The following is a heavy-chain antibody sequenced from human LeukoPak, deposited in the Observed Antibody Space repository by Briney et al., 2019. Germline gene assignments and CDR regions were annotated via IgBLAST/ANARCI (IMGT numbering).Heavy chain of an antibody. CDR1: GGSISSSSYY. J-gene: IGHJ4*02. D-gene: IGHD3-22*01. CDR3: ARISRGYYYVWLWYYFDY. Sequence: NPSETLSLTCTVSGGSISSSSYYWGWIRQPPGKGLEWIGSIYYSGSTYYNPSLKSRVTISVDTSKNQFSLKLSSVTAADTAVYYFARISRGYYYVWLWYYFDYSGQGTLVTVPS. CDR2: IYYSGST. V-gene: IGHV4-39*01.